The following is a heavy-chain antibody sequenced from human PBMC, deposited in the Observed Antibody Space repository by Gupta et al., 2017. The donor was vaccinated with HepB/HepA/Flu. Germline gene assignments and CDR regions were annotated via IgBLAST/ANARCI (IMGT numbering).Heavy chain of an antibody. CDR1: GDTFRTYA. CDR2: IIPIFGTT. D-gene: IGHD4/OR15-4a*01. J-gene: IGHJ4*02. CDR3: ARGGADYRLFGY. V-gene: IGHV1-69*01. Sequence: QVQLVQSGAEVKKPGSSVKVSCKASGDTFRTYAISWVRQAPGQGLEWMGGIIPIFGTTNYAQKFQGRLTISTGESTSTVYMELSSLRSEDTAVYYCARGGADYRLFGYWGQGTLVTGSS.